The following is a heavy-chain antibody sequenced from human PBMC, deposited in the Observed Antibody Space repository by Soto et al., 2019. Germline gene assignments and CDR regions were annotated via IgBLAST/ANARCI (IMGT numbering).Heavy chain of an antibody. V-gene: IGHV1-69*12. D-gene: IGHD1-1*01. CDR2: IMPVFPTP. CDR3: ARDKDRLQLGGNYYYILDV. J-gene: IGHJ6*02. CDR1: GGTFSTSA. Sequence: QVQLVQSGAEVKKPGSSVKVSCKASGGTFSTSAISWVRQAPGQGLEWVGGIMPVFPTPDYAQNFQGRVTITAAESTTTAYRGLTSLIADDTAVYYCARDKDRLQLGGNYYYILDVWGQGTAITGSS.